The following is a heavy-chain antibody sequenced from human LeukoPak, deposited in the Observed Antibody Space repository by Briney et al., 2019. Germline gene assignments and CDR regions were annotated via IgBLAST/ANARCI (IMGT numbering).Heavy chain of an antibody. CDR3: AKDEYVPTAIGEYYFDY. D-gene: IGHD3-10*01. J-gene: IGHJ4*02. CDR1: GFTFSSYG. CDR2: ITYDGSNK. V-gene: IGHV3-30*18. Sequence: GGSLRLSCAASGFTFSSYGMHWVRQAPGKGLEWVAVITYDGSNKYYADSVKGRFTISRDNSKNTLYLQMNSLRAEDTAAYYCAKDEYVPTAIGEYYFDYWGQGTLVTVSS.